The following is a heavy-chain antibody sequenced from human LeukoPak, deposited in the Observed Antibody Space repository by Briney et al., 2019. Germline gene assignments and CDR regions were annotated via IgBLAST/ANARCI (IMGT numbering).Heavy chain of an antibody. Sequence: GRSLRLSCAASGFTFSSYGMHWVRQAPGKGLEWVAVISYEGSNKFYADSVKGRFTICRDNSKNTLYLQMHSLRAEDTAVYYCAKDQSTVFTGIFDYWGQGTLVTVSS. CDR3: AKDQSTVFTGIFDY. D-gene: IGHD5/OR15-5a*01. V-gene: IGHV3-30*18. J-gene: IGHJ4*02. CDR2: ISYEGSNK. CDR1: GFTFSSYG.